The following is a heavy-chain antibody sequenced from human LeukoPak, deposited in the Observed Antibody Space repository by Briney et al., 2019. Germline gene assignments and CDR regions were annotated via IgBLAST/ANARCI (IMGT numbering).Heavy chain of an antibody. D-gene: IGHD3-22*01. CDR1: GYTFTSYG. CDR2: ISAYNGNT. V-gene: IGHV1-18*01. CDR3: AISYYDSSGYYYGPYFDY. J-gene: IGHJ4*02. Sequence: ASVKVSCKASGYTFTSYGISWVRQAPGQGLEWMGWISAYNGNTDYAQKLQGRVTMTTDTSTSTAYMELRSLRSDDTAVYYCAISYYDSSGYYYGPYFDYWGQGTLVTVSS.